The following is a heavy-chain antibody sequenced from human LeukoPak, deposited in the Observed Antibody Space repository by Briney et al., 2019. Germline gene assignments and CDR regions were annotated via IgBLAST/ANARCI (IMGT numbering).Heavy chain of an antibody. CDR2: IYYSGST. J-gene: IGHJ4*02. D-gene: IGHD6-13*01. Sequence: SETLSLTCTVSGGSTSSGDYYWSWIRQPPGKGLEWIGYIYYSGSTYYNPSLKSRVTISVDTSKNQFSLKLSSVTAADTAVYYCARVAAAGVDYWGQGTLVTVSS. CDR3: ARVAAAGVDY. V-gene: IGHV4-30-4*01. CDR1: GGSTSSGDYY.